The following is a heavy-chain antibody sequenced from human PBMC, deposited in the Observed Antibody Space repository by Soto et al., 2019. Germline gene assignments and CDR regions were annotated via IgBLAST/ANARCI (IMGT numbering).Heavy chain of an antibody. CDR1: GGPISSGDYY. Sequence: PSETLSLTCTVSGGPISSGDYYWSWIRQPPGKGLEWIGYMFYRGSADYNPSLKRRVSISVDTSKNQFSLDLTSVTAADTAVYYCAREALRGYGYYFDSWGQGTLVTVSS. V-gene: IGHV4-30-4*01. CDR2: MFYRGSA. CDR3: AREALRGYGYYFDS. J-gene: IGHJ4*02. D-gene: IGHD5-12*01.